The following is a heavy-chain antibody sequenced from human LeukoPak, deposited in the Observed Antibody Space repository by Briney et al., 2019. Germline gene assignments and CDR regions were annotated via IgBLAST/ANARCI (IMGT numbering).Heavy chain of an antibody. CDR2: IYSDGST. CDR1: GFTGVRNY. J-gene: IGHJ2*01. CDR3: ARDAAFGCFDL. D-gene: IGHD3-10*01. V-gene: IGHV3-53*01. Sequence: PGGSLRLSCAASGFTGVRNYMSWVRQAPGKGLEWVSVIYSDGSTYYADSVKGRFTISRDNAKNTLYLQMNSLRAEDTAVYYCARDAAFGCFDLWGRGTLVTVSS.